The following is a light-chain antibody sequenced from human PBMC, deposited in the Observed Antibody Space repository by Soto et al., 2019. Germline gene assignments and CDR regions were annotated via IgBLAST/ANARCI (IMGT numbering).Light chain of an antibody. CDR1: QSINSN. CDR2: AAS. Sequence: EVLMTQSPATLSLSPGDRATLSCRASQSINSNLAWYQQQTGQAPRLLIYAASTRATAVPDRFSGSGSGTDFTLTITRLQSDDFAVYFCQQYTDWPITCGQGTRLEIK. V-gene: IGKV3-15*01. J-gene: IGKJ5*01. CDR3: QQYTDWPIT.